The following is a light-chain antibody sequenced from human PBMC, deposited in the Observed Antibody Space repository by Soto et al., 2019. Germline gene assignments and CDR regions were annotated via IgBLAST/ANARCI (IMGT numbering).Light chain of an antibody. Sequence: DLQMTKSPSALPASVGDRVTIPCRASQSISNWLAWYQQKPGTAPKVLIYHASNLQSGVPSRCSGSGSGTEFTLTISSLQPDDFATYSCQQYNSYSFGQGTKVDI. V-gene: IGKV1-5*01. J-gene: IGKJ1*01. CDR3: QQYNSYS. CDR1: QSISNW. CDR2: HAS.